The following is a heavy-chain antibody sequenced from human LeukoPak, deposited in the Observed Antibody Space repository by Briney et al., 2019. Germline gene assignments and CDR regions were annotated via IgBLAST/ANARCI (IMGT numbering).Heavy chain of an antibody. J-gene: IGHJ2*01. CDR1: CFNFDDFA. Sequence: GGSLRLSCALACFNFDDFAMHLVLQSSRWRLVFVSGINWKTGNGIYADSVKGRFTISRDNAKNSLYLQMSSLRAEDTALYYCTRRAARWQFNLCGRGTLLTVSS. V-gene: IGHV3-9*01. D-gene: IGHD5-24*01. CDR3: TRRAARWQFNL. CDR2: INWKTGNG.